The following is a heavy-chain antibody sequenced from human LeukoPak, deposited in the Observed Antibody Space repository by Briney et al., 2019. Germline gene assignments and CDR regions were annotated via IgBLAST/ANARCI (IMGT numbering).Heavy chain of an antibody. J-gene: IGHJ6*03. V-gene: IGHV1-46*01. CDR2: INPSGGST. Sequence: ASVKVSCKASGYTFTSYFMYWVRQAPGQGLEWMGIINPSGGSTSYAQKFQGRVTMTRDTSTSTVYMELSSLRSDDTAVYYCARRLSLRQLAPRDYYYYYMDVWGKGTTVTVSS. D-gene: IGHD6-13*01. CDR1: GYTFTSYF. CDR3: ARRLSLRQLAPRDYYYYYMDV.